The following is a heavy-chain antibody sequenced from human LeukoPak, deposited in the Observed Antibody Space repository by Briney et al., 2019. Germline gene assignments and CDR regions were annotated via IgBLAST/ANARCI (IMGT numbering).Heavy chain of an antibody. Sequence: SETLSLTCTVSGYSISSGDYWGRIRQPPGKGLEWIGSIYHSGSTYYSPSLNSRVTISVDTSKNQFSLKLSSVTAADTAVYYCARPLISDDSSGYYTYYFDYWGQGTLVTVSS. D-gene: IGHD3-22*01. CDR1: GYSISSGDY. V-gene: IGHV4-38-2*02. J-gene: IGHJ4*02. CDR3: ARPLISDDSSGYYTYYFDY. CDR2: IYHSGST.